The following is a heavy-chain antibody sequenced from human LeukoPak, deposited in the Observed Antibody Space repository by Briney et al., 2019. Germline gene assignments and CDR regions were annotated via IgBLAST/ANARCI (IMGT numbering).Heavy chain of an antibody. J-gene: IGHJ4*02. CDR3: ARDSYDSSQFGY. D-gene: IGHD3-22*01. CDR2: IIPILGIA. Sequence: SVKVSCKASGGTFSSYAISWVRQAPGQGLEWTGRIIPILGIANYAQKFQGRVTITADKSTSTAYMELSSLRSEDTAVYYCARDSYDSSQFGYWGQGTLVTVSS. CDR1: GGTFSSYA. V-gene: IGHV1-69*04.